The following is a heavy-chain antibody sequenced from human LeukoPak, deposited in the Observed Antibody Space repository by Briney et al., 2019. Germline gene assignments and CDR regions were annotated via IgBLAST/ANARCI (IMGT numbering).Heavy chain of an antibody. V-gene: IGHV4-59*12. CDR1: VDSISTYY. D-gene: IGHD3-9*01. J-gene: IGHJ6*02. CDR2: ISYSGST. Sequence: PSETLSLTCTVSVDSISTYYWTWIRQSPGKGLEWLGYISYSGSTSYNPCLKSRMIISSDPSRNQFSLRPSSVTAADTAVYYCARDPSRDWAPYAVDVWGPGATVIVSS. CDR3: ARDPSRDWAPYAVDV.